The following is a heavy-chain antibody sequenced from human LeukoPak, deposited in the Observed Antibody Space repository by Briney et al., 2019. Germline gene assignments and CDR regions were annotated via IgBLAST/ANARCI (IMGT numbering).Heavy chain of an antibody. D-gene: IGHD6-13*01. J-gene: IGHJ4*02. V-gene: IGHV1-18*01. Sequence: GASVKVSCKASGYTFTSYGISWVRQAPGQGLEWMGWISAYNGNTNYAQKLQGRVTMTTDTSTSTAYMKLRSLRSDDTAVYYCARDLLYSSSWAFDYWGQGTLVTVSS. CDR1: GYTFTSYG. CDR3: ARDLLYSSSWAFDY. CDR2: ISAYNGNT.